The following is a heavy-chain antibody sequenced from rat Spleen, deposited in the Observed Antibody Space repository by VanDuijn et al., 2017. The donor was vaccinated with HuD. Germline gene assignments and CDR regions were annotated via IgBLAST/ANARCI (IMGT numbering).Heavy chain of an antibody. CDR3: ARRHYGYTDYFDY. Sequence: EVQVLESGGGLVQPGRSMKLSCAASGFTFTDYYMAWVRQAPKKGLEWVASIYYEGSSTYYRDSVKGRFTISRDNAKSTLSLQMDSLRSEDTATYYCARRHYGYTDYFDYWGQGVMVTVSS. V-gene: IGHV5-22*01. D-gene: IGHD1-9*01. J-gene: IGHJ2*01. CDR2: IYYEGSST. CDR1: GFTFTDYY.